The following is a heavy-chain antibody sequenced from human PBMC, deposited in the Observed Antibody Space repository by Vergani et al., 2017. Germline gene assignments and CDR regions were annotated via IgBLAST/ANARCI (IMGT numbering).Heavy chain of an antibody. CDR1: GFTFSSYA. D-gene: IGHD6-13*01. J-gene: IGHJ4*02. CDR2: ISGSGGST. CDR3: AISPSKQQLVLDY. Sequence: EVQLLESGGGLVQPGGSLRLSCAASGFTFSSYAMSWVRQAPGKGLEWVSAISGSGGSTYYADSVKGRFTISRDNSKNTLYLQMNSLRAEDTAVYYCAISPSKQQLVLDYWGQGTLVTVSS. V-gene: IGHV3-23*01.